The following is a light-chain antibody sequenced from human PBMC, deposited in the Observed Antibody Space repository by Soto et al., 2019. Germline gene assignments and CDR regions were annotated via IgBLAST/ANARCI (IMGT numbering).Light chain of an antibody. CDR2: LGS. Sequence: EIVLTQSPLSLSVSPGEPASISCRSSQSLTHSSGYNYLDWYLLKSGQPPQLVIYLGSNRGSRVPDRFSGSGSGTHFTLTISRVETEDAGVYFCMQPLQTLITFGQGTRLEIQ. J-gene: IGKJ5*01. V-gene: IGKV2-28*01. CDR3: MQPLQTLIT. CDR1: QSLTHSSGYNY.